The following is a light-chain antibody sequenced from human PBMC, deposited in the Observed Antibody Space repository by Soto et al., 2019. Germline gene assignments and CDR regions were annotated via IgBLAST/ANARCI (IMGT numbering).Light chain of an antibody. CDR1: ISDVGGYNY. J-gene: IGLJ1*01. CDR2: EVS. V-gene: IGLV2-14*01. Sequence: GAISDVGGYNYVSWYQQHPGKAPKLMIYEVSNRPSGVSNRFSGSKSGNTASLTISGLQAEDEADYYCSSYTRSSTLVFGTGTKVTVL. CDR3: SSYTRSSTLV.